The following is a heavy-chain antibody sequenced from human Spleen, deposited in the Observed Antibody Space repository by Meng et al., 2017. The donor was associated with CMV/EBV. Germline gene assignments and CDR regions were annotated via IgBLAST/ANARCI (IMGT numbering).Heavy chain of an antibody. J-gene: IGHJ6*02. Sequence: GESLKISCAASGFTFRSYAMSWVRQAPGKGLEWVSVISGSASNTYYADSVKGRFTVSRDNSKDTLYLQMSSLRAEDTAVYYCARCFRQAYGMDVWGQGTTVTVSS. CDR2: ISGSASNT. V-gene: IGHV3-23*01. D-gene: IGHD3-10*01. CDR3: ARCFRQAYGMDV. CDR1: GFTFRSYA.